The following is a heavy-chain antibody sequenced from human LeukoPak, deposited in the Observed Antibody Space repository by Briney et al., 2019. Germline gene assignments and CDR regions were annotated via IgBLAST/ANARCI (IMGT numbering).Heavy chain of an antibody. Sequence: SETLSLTCAVYGGSSSGYYWSWIRQPPGKGLEWIGEINHSGSTNYNPSLKSRVTISVDTSKNQFSLKLSSVTAADTAVYYCARGGAVLRYFDWSPPFDPWGQGTLVTVSS. V-gene: IGHV4-34*01. CDR3: ARGGAVLRYFDWSPPFDP. J-gene: IGHJ5*02. D-gene: IGHD3-9*01. CDR1: GGSSSGYY. CDR2: INHSGST.